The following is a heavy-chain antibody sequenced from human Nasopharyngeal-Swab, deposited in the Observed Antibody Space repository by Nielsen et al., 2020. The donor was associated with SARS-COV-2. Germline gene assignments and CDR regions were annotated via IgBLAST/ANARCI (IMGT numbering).Heavy chain of an antibody. Sequence: GGSLRLSCAASGFAVSGNYMSWVRQAPGKGLQGVSVIYSDGSTYYADSVKGRFTISRDNSNNTVYLQMSSLRAEDTAVYFCARGGGIATPHYYYAMDVWGQGTTVTVSS. J-gene: IGHJ6*02. CDR1: GFAVSGNY. CDR3: ARGGGIATPHYYYAMDV. V-gene: IGHV3-53*01. CDR2: IYSDGST. D-gene: IGHD2-21*01.